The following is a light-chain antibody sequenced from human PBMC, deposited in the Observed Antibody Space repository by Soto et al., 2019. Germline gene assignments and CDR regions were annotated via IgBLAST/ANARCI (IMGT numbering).Light chain of an antibody. Sequence: QSVLTQPASVSGSPGQSITISCTGTSSDVGGYNYVSWYQLHPGKAPKLIIYEVSNRPSGVSNRFSGSKSGNTASLTISGPQAEDEADYYCNSYTSSTAYVFGTGTKVTVL. CDR2: EVS. V-gene: IGLV2-14*01. CDR3: NSYTSSTAYV. J-gene: IGLJ1*01. CDR1: SSDVGGYNY.